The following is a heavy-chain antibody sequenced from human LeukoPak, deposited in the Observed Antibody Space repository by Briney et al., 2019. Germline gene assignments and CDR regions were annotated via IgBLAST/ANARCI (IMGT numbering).Heavy chain of an antibody. V-gene: IGHV3-73*01. CDR3: TRLGAGDY. CDR2: IRSKANSYAT. D-gene: IGHD1-26*01. Sequence: GGSLRLSCAASGFTFSGSAMHWGRQASGKGLEWVGRIRSKANSYATAYAASVKGRFTISRDDSKNTAYLQMNSLKTEDTAVYYCTRLGAGDYWGQGTLVTVSS. J-gene: IGHJ4*02. CDR1: GFTFSGSA.